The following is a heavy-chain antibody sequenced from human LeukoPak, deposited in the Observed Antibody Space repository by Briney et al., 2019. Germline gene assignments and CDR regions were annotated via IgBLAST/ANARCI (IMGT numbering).Heavy chain of an antibody. Sequence: PGGSLRLSCAASGFTFSSYWMSWVRQAPGKGLEWVANIKQDGSEKYYVDSVKGRFTISRDNAKNSLYLQMNSLRAEDTAVYYCARELPLPLFIAVAGTPDYWGQGTLVTVSS. CDR2: IKQDGSEK. CDR1: GFTFSSYW. D-gene: IGHD6-19*01. CDR3: ARELPLPLFIAVAGTPDY. V-gene: IGHV3-7*01. J-gene: IGHJ4*02.